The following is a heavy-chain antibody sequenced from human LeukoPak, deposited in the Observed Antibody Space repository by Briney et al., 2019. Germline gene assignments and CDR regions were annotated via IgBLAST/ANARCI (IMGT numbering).Heavy chain of an antibody. Sequence: PSETLSLTCAVYGVSFSGYYWSWIRQPPGKGLEWIGEINHGGSTNYNPSLKSRVTISVDTSKNQFSLKLSSVTAADTAVYYCARLRSGSYPESYYYYYYMDVWGKGTTVTISS. D-gene: IGHD3-10*01. CDR2: INHGGST. CDR3: ARLRSGSYPESYYYYYYMDV. V-gene: IGHV4-34*01. CDR1: GVSFSGYY. J-gene: IGHJ6*03.